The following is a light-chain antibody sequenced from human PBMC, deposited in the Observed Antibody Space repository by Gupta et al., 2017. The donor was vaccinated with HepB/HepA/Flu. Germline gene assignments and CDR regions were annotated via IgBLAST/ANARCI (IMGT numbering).Light chain of an antibody. V-gene: IGKV1-39*01. CDR3: QQSDGTPYT. CDR1: QSISSN. J-gene: IGKJ2*01. Sequence: DIQMTQSPSSLSASVGDRVTITCRASQSISSNLNWYQQKPGKAPKLLISAASSLQSGVPSRFSGSGSGTDFTLSISSLQAEDFATYYCQQSDGTPYTFGQGSKLEIK. CDR2: AAS.